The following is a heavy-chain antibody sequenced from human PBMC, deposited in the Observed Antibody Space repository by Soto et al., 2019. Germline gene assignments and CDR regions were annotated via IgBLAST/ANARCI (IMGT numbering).Heavy chain of an antibody. D-gene: IGHD6-19*01. Sequence: EVQLVESGGGLVQPGGSLRLSCAASGFTFSSYWMSWVRQAPGKGLEWVANIKQDGSEKYYVDSVRGRFTISRDNAKNSLYLQMNSLRAEDTAVYYCAREGASSGWYEDYYYYGMDVWGQGTTVTVSS. CDR2: IKQDGSEK. CDR1: GFTFSSYW. V-gene: IGHV3-7*01. J-gene: IGHJ6*02. CDR3: AREGASSGWYEDYYYYGMDV.